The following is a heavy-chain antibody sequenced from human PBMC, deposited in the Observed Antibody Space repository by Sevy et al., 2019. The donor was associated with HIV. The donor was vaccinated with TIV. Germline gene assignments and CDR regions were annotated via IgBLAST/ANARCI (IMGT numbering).Heavy chain of an antibody. V-gene: IGHV3-7*01. J-gene: IGHJ4*02. CDR2: LKQDGSEK. CDR3: ARGGYGDYSYDYFDY. Sequence: GGSLRLSCAASGFTFSSYWMSWVRQAPGKGLEWVANLKQDGSEKYYVDSVKGRFTISRDNAKNSLYLQMNSLRAEDTAVYYCARGGYGDYSYDYFDYWGQGTLVTVSS. D-gene: IGHD4-17*01. CDR1: GFTFSSYW.